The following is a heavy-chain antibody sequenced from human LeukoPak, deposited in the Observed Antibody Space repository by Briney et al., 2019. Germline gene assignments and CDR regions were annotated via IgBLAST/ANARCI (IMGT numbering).Heavy chain of an antibody. CDR3: ARQYYDSSGYYPWYFDQ. CDR1: GGSISSSSYY. CDR2: MYYSGST. V-gene: IGHV4-39*01. J-gene: IGHJ4*02. Sequence: SETLSLTCTVSGGSISSSSYYWGWLRQPPGTGLEWIGSMYYSGSTYYNQSLKSRVTVSVDTSKNQFSLKLTSVTAADTAVYYCARQYYDSSGYYPWYFDQWGQGTLVTVSS. D-gene: IGHD3-22*01.